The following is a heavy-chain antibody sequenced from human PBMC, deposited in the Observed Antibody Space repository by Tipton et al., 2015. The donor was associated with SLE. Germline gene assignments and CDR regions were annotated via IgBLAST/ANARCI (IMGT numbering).Heavy chain of an antibody. V-gene: IGHV4-59*08. CDR1: GGSISSYY. Sequence: LRLSCTVSGGSISSYYWSWIRQPPGKGLEWIGYIYYSGSTNYNPSLKSRVTISVDTSKNQFSLKLSSVTAADTAVYYCARRIITFGGVTPPYAFDIWGQGTMVTVSS. CDR2: IYYSGST. CDR3: ARRIITFGGVTPPYAFDI. J-gene: IGHJ3*02. D-gene: IGHD3-16*01.